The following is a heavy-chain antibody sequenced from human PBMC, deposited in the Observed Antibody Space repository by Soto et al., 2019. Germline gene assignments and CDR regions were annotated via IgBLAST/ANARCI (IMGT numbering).Heavy chain of an antibody. V-gene: IGHV5-51*01. J-gene: IGHJ6*02. CDR1: GYSFTSYW. D-gene: IGHD2-2*01. CDR3: ARPGVPAAMENYYYYGMDV. Sequence: GESLKISCKGSGYSFTSYWIGWVRQMPGKGLEWMGIIYPGDSDTRYSPSFQGQVTISADKSISTAYLQWSSLKASDTAMYYCARPGVPAAMENYYYYGMDVWGQGTTVTVSS. CDR2: IYPGDSDT.